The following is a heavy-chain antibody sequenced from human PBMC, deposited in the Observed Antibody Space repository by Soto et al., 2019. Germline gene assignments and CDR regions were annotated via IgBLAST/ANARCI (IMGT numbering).Heavy chain of an antibody. CDR2: INPSGGST. J-gene: IGHJ5*02. D-gene: IGHD6-13*01. CDR3: AREKSISSSGAWWLDT. CDR1: GYTFTSNW. Sequence: ASVKVSCKASGYTFTSNWIHWVRRAPGQGLEWMGIINPSGGSTYYAQKFQGRVTLTRDTSTSTVYMELTSLTSEDTAVYYCAREKSISSSGAWWLDTWGQGTLVTVSS. V-gene: IGHV1-46*01.